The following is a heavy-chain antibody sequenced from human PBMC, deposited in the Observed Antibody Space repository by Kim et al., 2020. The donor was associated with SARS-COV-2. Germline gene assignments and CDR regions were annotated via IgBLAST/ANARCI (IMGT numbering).Heavy chain of an antibody. CDR3: TRLENMTTVTPAY. Sequence: AASVKGRFTISRDDSKNTAYLQMNSLKTEDTAVYYCTRLENMTTVTPAYWGQGTLVTVSS. V-gene: IGHV3-73*01. J-gene: IGHJ4*02. D-gene: IGHD4-17*01.